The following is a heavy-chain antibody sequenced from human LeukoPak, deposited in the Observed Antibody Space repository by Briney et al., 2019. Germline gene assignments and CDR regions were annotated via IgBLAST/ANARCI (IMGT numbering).Heavy chain of an antibody. CDR1: GGSFSGYY. CDR2: IYYSGST. J-gene: IGHJ3*02. V-gene: IGHV4-31*11. CDR3: ARGRPLDAFDI. Sequence: SETLSLTCAVYGGSFSGYYWSWIRQHPGKGLEWIGYIYYSGSTYYNPSLKSRVTISVDTSKNQFSLKLSSVTAADTAVYYCARGRPLDAFDIWGQATLVTVSS.